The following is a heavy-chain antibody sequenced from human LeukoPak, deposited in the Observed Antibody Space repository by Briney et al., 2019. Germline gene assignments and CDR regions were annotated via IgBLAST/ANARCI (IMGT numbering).Heavy chain of an antibody. CDR1: GGTFSSYA. CDR3: ARGRTVAGKFDY. D-gene: IGHD6-19*01. Sequence: GASVNVSCKASGGTFSSYAISWVRQAPGQGLEWMGGIIPIFGTANYAQKFQGRVTITADESTSTAYMELSSLRSEDTAVYYCARGRTVAGKFDYWGQGTLVTVSS. V-gene: IGHV1-69*13. J-gene: IGHJ4*02. CDR2: IIPIFGTA.